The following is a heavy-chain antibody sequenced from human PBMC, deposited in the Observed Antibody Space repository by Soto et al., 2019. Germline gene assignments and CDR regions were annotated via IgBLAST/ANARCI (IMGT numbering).Heavy chain of an antibody. Sequence: QITLKESGPTLVKPTQTLTLTCTFSGFSLTTSGVGVGWIRQPPGKALEWLALIYWDDDKRYSPSLKSRLTSTKDTPKNQVVLTMTNMDPVDTAKYYCVHQDTTVTTVWGQGTLVTVSS. V-gene: IGHV2-5*02. CDR2: IYWDDDK. J-gene: IGHJ4*02. CDR3: VHQDTTVTTV. CDR1: GFSLTTSGVG. D-gene: IGHD4-17*01.